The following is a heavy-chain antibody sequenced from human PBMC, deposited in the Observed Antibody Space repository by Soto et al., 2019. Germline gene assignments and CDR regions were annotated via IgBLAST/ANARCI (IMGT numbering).Heavy chain of an antibody. V-gene: IGHV3-74*01. CDR1: GFTFSIYW. D-gene: IGHD3-10*01. CDR2: INSDGSTT. CDR3: AREAVGGDFDL. Sequence: EVQLVESGGGLVQPGGSLRLSCAASGFTFSIYWMHWVRQAPGKGLVCVSRINSDGSTTTYADSVKGRFTISRDNAKNTLYLQMNILRAEDTAFYYGAREAVGGDFDLWGRGTLVTVSS. J-gene: IGHJ2*01.